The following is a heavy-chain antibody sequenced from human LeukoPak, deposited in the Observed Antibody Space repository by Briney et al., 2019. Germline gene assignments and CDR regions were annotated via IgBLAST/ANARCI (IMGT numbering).Heavy chain of an antibody. V-gene: IGHV7-4-1*02. CDR1: GYTFTSYA. D-gene: IGHD6-19*01. CDR3: ARDPFLGGGSGWPPDAFDI. CDR2: INTNTGNP. Sequence: GASVKVSCKASGYTFTSYAMNWVRQAPGQGLEWMGWINTNTGNPTYAQGFTGRFVFSLDTSVSTAYLQISSLKAEDTAVYYCARDPFLGGGSGWPPDAFDIWGQGTMVTVSS. J-gene: IGHJ3*02.